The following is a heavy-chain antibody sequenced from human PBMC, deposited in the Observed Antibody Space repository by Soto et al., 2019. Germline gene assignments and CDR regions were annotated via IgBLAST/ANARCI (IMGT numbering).Heavy chain of an antibody. CDR3: AKGIAVALYNWFDP. J-gene: IGHJ5*02. V-gene: IGHV3-23*01. CDR2: ISGSGGST. D-gene: IGHD6-19*01. Sequence: GGSLRFSCAASGFTFSSYGMSWVRQAPGKGLESVSAISGSGGSTYYADSVKGRFTISRDNSKNTLYLQMNSLRAEDTAVYYCAKGIAVALYNWFDPWGQGTLVTVSS. CDR1: GFTFSSYG.